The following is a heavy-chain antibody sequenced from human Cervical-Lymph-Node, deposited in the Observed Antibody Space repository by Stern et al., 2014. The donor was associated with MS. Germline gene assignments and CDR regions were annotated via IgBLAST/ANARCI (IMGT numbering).Heavy chain of an antibody. Sequence: EVQLEESGGGLVQPGGSLRLSCAASGLTFSDFWMHWVRQAPGKGLVWVSRIDTDGSRTTYADSVKGRFTISRDNANNTLYLQMSSLRVEDTAVYYCVRESYYDAFDIWGQGTLVTVSS. D-gene: IGHD3-22*01. CDR2: IDTDGSRT. V-gene: IGHV3-74*01. J-gene: IGHJ3*02. CDR1: GLTFSDFW. CDR3: VRESYYDAFDI.